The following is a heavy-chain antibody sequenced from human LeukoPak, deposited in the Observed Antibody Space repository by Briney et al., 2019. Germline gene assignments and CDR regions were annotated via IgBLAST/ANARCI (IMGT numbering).Heavy chain of an antibody. J-gene: IGHJ6*02. CDR2: INPNSGGT. CDR1: GYTFTVYY. V-gene: IGHV1-2*02. CDR3: ARAPGGMDV. D-gene: IGHD3-10*01. Sequence: ASVKVSCKASGYTFTVYYLHWVRQAPGQGLEWMGWINPNSGGTNYAQNFQGRVTMTRDTSISTACMELRSLRSDDTAVYYCARAPGGMDVWGQGTTVTVSS.